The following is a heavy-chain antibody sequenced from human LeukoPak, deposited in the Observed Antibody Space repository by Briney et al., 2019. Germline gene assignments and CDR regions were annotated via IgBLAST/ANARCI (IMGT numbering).Heavy chain of an antibody. CDR3: ARNLPWYSSGWYYFDY. D-gene: IGHD6-19*01. V-gene: IGHV4-61*05. CDR2: IYYSGST. Sequence: SETLSLTCTVSGGSISSSSYYWSWIRQPPGKGLEWIGYIYYSGSTNYNPSLKSRVTISVDTSKNQFSLKLSSVTAADTAVYYCARNLPWYSSGWYYFDYWGQGTLVTVSS. J-gene: IGHJ4*02. CDR1: GGSISSSSYY.